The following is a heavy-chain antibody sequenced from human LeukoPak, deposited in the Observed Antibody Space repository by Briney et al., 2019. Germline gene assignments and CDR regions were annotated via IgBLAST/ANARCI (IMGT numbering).Heavy chain of an antibody. Sequence: PSETLSLTCAVYGGSFSGYYWSWLRQPPGKGLEWIGEINHSGSTNYNPTLKSRVTISVDTSKNQFSLKLSSVTAADTAVYYCARDSGHYYDSSGYYGPRLFDYWGQGTLVTASS. CDR3: ARDSGHYYDSSGYYGPRLFDY. J-gene: IGHJ4*02. D-gene: IGHD3-22*01. CDR2: INHSGST. CDR1: GGSFSGYY. V-gene: IGHV4-34*01.